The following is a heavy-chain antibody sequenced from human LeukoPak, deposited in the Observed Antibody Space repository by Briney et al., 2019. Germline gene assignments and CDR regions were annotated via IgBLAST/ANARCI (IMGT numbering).Heavy chain of an antibody. CDR2: INPNSGGT. D-gene: IGHD6-25*01. V-gene: IGHV1-2*02. J-gene: IGHJ4*02. Sequence: ASVKVSCKASGYTFTDYYMHWVRQAPGQGLEWMGWINPNSGGTNFAQKFQGRVAMTRDTSTSTVYMELSSLRSEDTAVYYCARDLAAAAGFFDCWGQGTLVTVSS. CDR1: GYTFTDYY. CDR3: ARDLAAAAGFFDC.